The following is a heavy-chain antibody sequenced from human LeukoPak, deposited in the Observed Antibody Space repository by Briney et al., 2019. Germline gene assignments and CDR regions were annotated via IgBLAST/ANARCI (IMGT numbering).Heavy chain of an antibody. CDR2: IDWDDDK. V-gene: IGHV2-70*01. Sequence: SGPALVKPTQTLTLTCTFSGFSLTTSGMCVGWIRQLPGKALEWLALIDWDDDKSYSTSLKTRLTISKDTSKNQVVLTMTNMDPVDTATYYCARGSSHGFDYWGQGTLVTVSS. CDR1: GFSLTTSGMC. J-gene: IGHJ4*02. CDR3: ARGSSHGFDY.